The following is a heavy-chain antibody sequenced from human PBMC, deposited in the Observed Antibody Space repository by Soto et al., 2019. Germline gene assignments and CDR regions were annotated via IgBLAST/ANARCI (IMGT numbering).Heavy chain of an antibody. CDR2: INPSGGGT. CDR1: GYAFTSYH. V-gene: IGHV1-46*01. CDR3: AREVVVARDDSPFYGMDV. J-gene: IGHJ6*02. Sequence: QVQLVQSGAEVKKPGAPMKVSCKASGYAFTSYHINWVRQAPGQGLEWMGIINPSGGGTTYAQKFRGRVTMTSDTSTSTVYMELSSLRSEDTAVYFCAREVVVARDDSPFYGMDVWGQGTTVTVSS. D-gene: IGHD2-15*01.